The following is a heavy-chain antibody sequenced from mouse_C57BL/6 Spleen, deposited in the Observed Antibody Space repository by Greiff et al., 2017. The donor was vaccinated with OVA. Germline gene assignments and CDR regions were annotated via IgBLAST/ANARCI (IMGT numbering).Heavy chain of an antibody. J-gene: IGHJ4*01. D-gene: IGHD1-1*01. CDR2: INPNNGGT. CDR1: GYTFTDYN. V-gene: IGHV1-22*01. CDR3: ARTSVVPTGDAMDY. Sequence: EVKLVESGPELVKPGASVKMSCKASGYTFTDYNMHWVKQSHGKSLEWIGYINPNNGGTSYNQKFKGKSTLTVNKSSSTAYMELRSLTSEDSAVYYCARTSVVPTGDAMDYWGQGTSVTVSS.